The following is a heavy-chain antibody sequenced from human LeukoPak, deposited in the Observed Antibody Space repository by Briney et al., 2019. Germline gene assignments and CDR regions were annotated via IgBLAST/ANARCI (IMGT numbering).Heavy chain of an antibody. D-gene: IGHD2-21*01. CDR1: GFTFSTYA. J-gene: IGHJ3*01. CDR3: AKDPLGVVDAFDL. CDR2: ISGSSSNT. V-gene: IGHV3-23*01. Sequence: GGSLRLSCVGSGFTFSTYAMNWVRQAPGKGLELVSTISGSSSNTYYAESVKGRFTISRDNSKNTVFLQMNSLRAEDTAIYYCAKDPLGVVDAFDLWGQGTVVTVSS.